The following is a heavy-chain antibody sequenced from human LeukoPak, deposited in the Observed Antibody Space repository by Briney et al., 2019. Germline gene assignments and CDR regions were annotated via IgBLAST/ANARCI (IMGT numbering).Heavy chain of an antibody. V-gene: IGHV3-30*18. Sequence: PGRSLRLSCAVSGFTFSSYGMHWVRQAPGKGLEWVAVISYDGSNKYYADSVKGRFTISRDNSKNTLHLQMNSLRAEDTAVYYCAKSLGGNYYFEYWGQGTLVTVSS. CDR2: ISYDGSNK. CDR3: AKSLGGNYYFEY. J-gene: IGHJ4*02. CDR1: GFTFSSYG. D-gene: IGHD3-16*01.